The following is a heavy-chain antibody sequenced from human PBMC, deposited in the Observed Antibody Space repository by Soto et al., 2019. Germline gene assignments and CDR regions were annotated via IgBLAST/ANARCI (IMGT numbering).Heavy chain of an antibody. CDR1: GFTFSSYD. D-gene: IGHD3-16*01. Sequence: EVQLVESGGDLVQPGGSLRLSCAASGFTFSSYDFHWVRQATGKGLEWVSGIGTAGDTYYAGSVKGRFIMSRENAKNSLYLPMNRLRAGDTAVYYCARGADGFDYWGQGTLVTVSS. J-gene: IGHJ4*02. V-gene: IGHV3-13*01. CDR2: IGTAGDT. CDR3: ARGADGFDY.